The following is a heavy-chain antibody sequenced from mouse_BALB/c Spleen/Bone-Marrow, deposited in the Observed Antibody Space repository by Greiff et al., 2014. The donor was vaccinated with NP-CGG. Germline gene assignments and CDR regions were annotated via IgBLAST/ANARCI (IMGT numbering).Heavy chain of an antibody. V-gene: IGHV1-15*01. J-gene: IGHJ4*01. CDR3: TREGIYFGYDVPMDY. Sequence: QVQLQQSGAGLVRPGGSVTLSCQASGYKFTDYEMPWVEQTPVHGLEWIGSIDPETGGTAYNQNFKGKATLTADRSSTTAYMELRSLTSEDSAVYYCTREGIYFGYDVPMDYWGQGTSVTVSS. CDR2: IDPETGGT. CDR1: GYKFTDYE. D-gene: IGHD2-2*01.